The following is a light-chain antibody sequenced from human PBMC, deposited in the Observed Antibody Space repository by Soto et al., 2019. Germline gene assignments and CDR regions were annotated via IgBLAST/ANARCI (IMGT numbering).Light chain of an antibody. J-gene: IGKJ1*01. CDR1: QSISSW. CDR2: DAS. V-gene: IGKV1-5*01. Sequence: DIQMTQSPSTLSASVGDRVTITCRASQSISSWLAWYQQKPGKAPKLLIYDASSLESGVPSRFSGSGSGTEFTLTLSSLQPDDFATYYCQQYNSYWTSGQGTKGDIK. CDR3: QQYNSYWT.